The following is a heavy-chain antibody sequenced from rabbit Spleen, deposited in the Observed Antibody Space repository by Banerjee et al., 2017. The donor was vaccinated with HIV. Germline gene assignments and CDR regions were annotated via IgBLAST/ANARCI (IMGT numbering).Heavy chain of an antibody. CDR2: IYAGSSGST. Sequence: QSLEESGGDLVKPGASLTLTCTASGFSFSSSYYMCWVRQAPGKGLEWIGCIYAGSSGSTYYASWAKGRFTISKTSSTTVTLQMTSLTAADTATYFCAREYYTYGYPDSPYATLWGPGTLVTVS. D-gene: IGHD6-1*01. J-gene: IGHJ4*01. V-gene: IGHV1S40*01. CDR1: GFSFSSSYY. CDR3: AREYYTYGYPDSPYATL.